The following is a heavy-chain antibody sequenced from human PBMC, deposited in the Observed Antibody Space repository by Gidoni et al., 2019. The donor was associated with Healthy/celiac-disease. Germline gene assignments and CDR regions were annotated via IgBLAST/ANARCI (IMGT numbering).Heavy chain of an antibody. CDR1: GFAFSSYW. J-gene: IGHJ6*02. V-gene: IGHV3-7*04. Sequence: EVQLVESGGGLVQPGGSLRRSCAASGFAFSSYWMSWVRQAPGKGLEWVANIKQDGSEKYYVDSVKGRFTISRDNAKNSLYLQMNSLRAEDTAVYYCAREQWLGYYYYYGMDVWGQGTTVTVSS. D-gene: IGHD6-19*01. CDR3: AREQWLGYYYYYGMDV. CDR2: IKQDGSEK.